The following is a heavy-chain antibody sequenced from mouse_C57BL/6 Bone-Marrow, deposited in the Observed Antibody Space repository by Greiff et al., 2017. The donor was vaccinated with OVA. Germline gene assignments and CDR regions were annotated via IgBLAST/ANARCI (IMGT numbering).Heavy chain of an antibody. V-gene: IGHV1-69*01. CDR1: GYTFTSYW. CDR3: ARSYYGSSYPFYFDY. Sequence: VQLQQPGAELVMPGASVKLSCKASGYTFTSYWMHWVKQRPGQGLEWIGEIDPSDSYTNYNQKFKGKSTLTVDKSSSTAYMQLSSLTSEDSAVYYCARSYYGSSYPFYFDYWGQGTTLTVSS. J-gene: IGHJ2*01. CDR2: IDPSDSYT. D-gene: IGHD1-1*01.